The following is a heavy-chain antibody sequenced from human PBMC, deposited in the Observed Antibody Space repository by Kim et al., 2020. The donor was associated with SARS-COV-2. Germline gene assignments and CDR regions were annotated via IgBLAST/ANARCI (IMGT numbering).Heavy chain of an antibody. Sequence: SETLSLTCSVSGYSISSSYWTWIRQSPGKGLEWIGHLYYSGTVTTKQSPYLKSRVSFSVDPSRNQFSLKLTSVTAADTAVYFCARNQPGRLTIDAYDVWG. CDR3: ARNQPGRLTIDAYDV. CDR2: LYYSGTVTT. CDR1: GYSISSSY. V-gene: IGHV4-59*08. J-gene: IGHJ3*01.